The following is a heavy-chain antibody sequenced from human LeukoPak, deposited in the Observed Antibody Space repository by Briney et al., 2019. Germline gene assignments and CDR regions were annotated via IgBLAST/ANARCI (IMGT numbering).Heavy chain of an antibody. CDR3: ARDHDDFWSGPTDVYYFDY. D-gene: IGHD3-3*01. CDR2: INPNSGGT. V-gene: IGHV1-2*06. CDR1: GYTFTGYY. Sequence: ASVKVSCKASGYTFTGYYIHWVRQAPGQGLEWLGRINPNSGGTSYAQKFQGRITMSRDTSISTAYMEVSRLRSDDTAVYYCARDHDDFWSGPTDVYYFDYWGQGTLVTVSS. J-gene: IGHJ4*02.